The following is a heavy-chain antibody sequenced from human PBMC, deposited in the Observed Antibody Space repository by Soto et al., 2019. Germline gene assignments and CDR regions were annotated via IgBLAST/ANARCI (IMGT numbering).Heavy chain of an antibody. CDR3: AKDELEFGVVISSYFDY. J-gene: IGHJ4*02. Sequence: GGSLRLSCAASGFTFSSYAMSWVRQAPGKGLEWVSAISGSGGSTYYADSVKGRFTISRDNSKNTLYLQMNSLRAEDTAVYYCAKDELEFGVVISSYFDYWGQGTLVTVSS. D-gene: IGHD3-3*01. CDR1: GFTFSSYA. CDR2: ISGSGGST. V-gene: IGHV3-23*01.